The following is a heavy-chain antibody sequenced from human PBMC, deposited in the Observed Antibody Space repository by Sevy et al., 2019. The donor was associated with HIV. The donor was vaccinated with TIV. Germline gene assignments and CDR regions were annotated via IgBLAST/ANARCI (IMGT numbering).Heavy chain of an antibody. J-gene: IGHJ2*01. Sequence: GGSLRLSCVASGFTFSSYSMNWVRQAPGKGLEWVSSISSSSSSYIYYVVSVKGRFTISRDNAKNSLYLQMNSLRAEDTAVYYCARNPEADLWGRGTLVTVSS. CDR3: ARNPEADL. V-gene: IGHV3-21*01. CDR2: ISSSSSSYI. CDR1: GFTFSSYS.